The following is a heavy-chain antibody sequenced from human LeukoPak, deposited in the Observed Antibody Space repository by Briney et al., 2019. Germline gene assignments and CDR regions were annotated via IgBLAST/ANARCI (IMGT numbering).Heavy chain of an antibody. V-gene: IGHV3-11*04. Sequence: GGSLRLSCAASGFTFSDYYMSWIRQAPGKGLEWVSYISCSGSTIYFADSVKGRFTISRDNSKNTLFLQMNSLRAEDTAVYYCARGVVVNALDPWGQGNLVTVSS. D-gene: IGHD3-22*01. CDR3: ARGVVVNALDP. CDR2: ISCSGSTI. J-gene: IGHJ5*02. CDR1: GFTFSDYY.